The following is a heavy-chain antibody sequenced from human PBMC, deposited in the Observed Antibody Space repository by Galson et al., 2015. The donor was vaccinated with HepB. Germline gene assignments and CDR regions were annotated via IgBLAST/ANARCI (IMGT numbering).Heavy chain of an antibody. CDR2: IWYDGSNE. V-gene: IGHV3-33*01. D-gene: IGHD3-10*01. CDR1: GFTFRSYG. J-gene: IGHJ4*02. Sequence: SLRLSCAASGFTFRSYGMHWVRQAPGKGLEWVAIIWYDGSNEYYGDSVKGRFTISRDNSKNTLYLQMNSLRAEDTAVYYCARGTRNNGPGSYYNTYIDDWGQGTLVTVSS. CDR3: ARGTRNNGPGSYYNTYIDD.